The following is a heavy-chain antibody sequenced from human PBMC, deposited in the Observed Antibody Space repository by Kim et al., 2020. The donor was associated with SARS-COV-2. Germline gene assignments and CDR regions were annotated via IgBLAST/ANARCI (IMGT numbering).Heavy chain of an antibody. Sequence: YAQKCQGRVTRTRDTSISTAYMELSRLRSDDTAVYYCAREVVAATPSIDYWGQGTLVTVSS. V-gene: IGHV1-2*02. CDR3: AREVVAATPSIDY. D-gene: IGHD2-15*01. J-gene: IGHJ4*02.